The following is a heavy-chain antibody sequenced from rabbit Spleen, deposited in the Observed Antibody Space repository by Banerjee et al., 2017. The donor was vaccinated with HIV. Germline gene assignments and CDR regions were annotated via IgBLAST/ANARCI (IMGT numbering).Heavy chain of an antibody. CDR3: ARDTSSSFSSYGMDL. CDR1: GVSFSGDSY. Sequence: QSLEESGEDLVKPGASLTLTCIASGVSFSGDSYMCWVRQAPGKGLEWIACIDTGSSGFTYYASWAKGRFTISKASSTTVTLQMTSLTAADTATYFCARDTSSSFSSYGMDLWGPGTLVTVS. V-gene: IGHV1S40*01. J-gene: IGHJ6*01. D-gene: IGHD1-1*01. CDR2: IDTGSSGFT.